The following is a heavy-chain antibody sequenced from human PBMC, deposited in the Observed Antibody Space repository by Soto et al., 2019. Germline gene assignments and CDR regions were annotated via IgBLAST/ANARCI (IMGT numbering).Heavy chain of an antibody. CDR1: GFTVSSNY. Sequence: SLRLSCAASGFTVSSNYMSWVRQAPGKGLEWVSVIYSGGSTYYADSVKGRFTISRHNSKNTLYLQMNSLRAEDTAVYYCARDGRYSSGWWYFDYWGQGTLVTVSS. D-gene: IGHD6-19*01. CDR2: IYSGGST. V-gene: IGHV3-53*04. J-gene: IGHJ4*02. CDR3: ARDGRYSSGWWYFDY.